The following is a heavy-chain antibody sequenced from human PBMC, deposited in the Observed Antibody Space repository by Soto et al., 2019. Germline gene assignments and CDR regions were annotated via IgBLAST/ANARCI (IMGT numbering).Heavy chain of an antibody. J-gene: IGHJ3*02. D-gene: IGHD3-16*01. CDR3: ARLSLSARPWGAFDI. CDR1: GGSMSSYC. V-gene: IGHV4-59*08. Sequence: QVQLQESGPGLVKPSETLSLTCTVSGGSMSSYCWSWIRQPPGKGPEWIGYMCETGTTSYNPSLKSRATMSVDTSKNQFPLKLTAVTATDTAVYYCARLSLSARPWGAFDIWGQGTRVTVSS. CDR2: MCETGTT.